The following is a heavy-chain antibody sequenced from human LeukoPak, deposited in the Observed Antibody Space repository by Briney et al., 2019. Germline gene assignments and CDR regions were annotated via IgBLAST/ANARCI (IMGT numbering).Heavy chain of an antibody. CDR3: AKDRHNYVSGSPIDY. J-gene: IGHJ4*02. Sequence: GGSLRLSCAASGFTFSSYGMHWVRQAPGKGLEWVAVIWYDGSNKYYADSVKGRFTISRDNSKNTLYLQMSSLRADDTAVYYCAKDRHNYVSGSPIDYWGRGTLVTVSS. CDR1: GFTFSSYG. D-gene: IGHD2-15*01. V-gene: IGHV3-33*06. CDR2: IWYDGSNK.